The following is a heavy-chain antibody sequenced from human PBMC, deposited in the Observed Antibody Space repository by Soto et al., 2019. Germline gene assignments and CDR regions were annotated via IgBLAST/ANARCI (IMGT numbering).Heavy chain of an antibody. CDR2: INYSGTT. CDR1: GDSVNSRSYF. CDR3: ARLNLLYCTSSYDS. J-gene: IGHJ5*01. D-gene: IGHD2-2*01. Sequence: SLTCKVSGDSVNSRSYFWAWIRQPPGKRLEWVGSINYSGTTYYNAHLKSRVAASIDSSKNNFSLKLTSVTAADTALYFCARLNLLYCTSSYDSWGQGSLVTVSS. V-gene: IGHV4-39*01.